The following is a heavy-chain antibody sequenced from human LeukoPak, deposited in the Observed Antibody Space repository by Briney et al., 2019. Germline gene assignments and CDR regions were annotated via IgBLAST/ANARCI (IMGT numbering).Heavy chain of an antibody. D-gene: IGHD3-3*02. Sequence: SETLSLTCTVSGDSITDDYYTWIRQPAGKGLEWIGRIHSGGTTNYNPSLMSRVTLSIDKSKKHISLRLTSVTAADTALYYCARDNGSGYTKGYEHYYYYLDVWGKGTTVTVSS. CDR3: ARDNGSGYTKGYEHYYYYLDV. CDR2: IHSGGTT. CDR1: GDSITDDY. V-gene: IGHV4-4*07. J-gene: IGHJ6*03.